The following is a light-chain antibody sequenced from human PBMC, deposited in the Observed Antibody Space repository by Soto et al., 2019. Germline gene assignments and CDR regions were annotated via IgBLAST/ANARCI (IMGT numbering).Light chain of an antibody. Sequence: QSALTQPPSASGSPGQSVTISCTGTSSDVGGYNYVSWYQHHPGKAPKLVIYEVSRRPSGVPDRFSGSKYGNTASLTVSGLQAEDEADYYCSSYAGSNNLVFGGGTKVTAL. CDR1: SSDVGGYNY. V-gene: IGLV2-8*01. J-gene: IGLJ2*01. CDR2: EVS. CDR3: SSYAGSNNLV.